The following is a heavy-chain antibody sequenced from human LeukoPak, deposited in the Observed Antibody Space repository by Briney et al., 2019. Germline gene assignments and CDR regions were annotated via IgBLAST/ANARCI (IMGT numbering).Heavy chain of an antibody. V-gene: IGHV3-30-3*01. CDR2: ISYDGSNK. CDR3: ARVTYYDSSGVY. CDR1: GFTFSSYA. J-gene: IGHJ4*02. Sequence: PGRSLRLSCAASGFTFSSYAMHWVRQAPGKGLEWVAVISYDGSNKYYADSVKGRFTISRDNSKNTLYLQMNSLRAEDTAVYYCARVTYYDSSGVYWGQGTLVTVSS. D-gene: IGHD3-22*01.